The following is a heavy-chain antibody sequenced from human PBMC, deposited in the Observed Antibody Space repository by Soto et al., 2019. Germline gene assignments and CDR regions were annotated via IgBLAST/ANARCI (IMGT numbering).Heavy chain of an antibody. V-gene: IGHV3-33*01. D-gene: IGHD2-2*01. CDR1: GFTFSSYG. CDR3: ARDRGSPAAIEEIDY. CDR2: IWYDGSNK. Sequence: GGSLRLSCAASGFTFSSYGMHWVRQAPGKGLEWVAVIWYDGSNKYYADSVKGRFTISRDNSKNTLYLQMNSLRAEDTAVYYCARDRGSPAAIEEIDYWGQGTLVTVSS. J-gene: IGHJ4*02.